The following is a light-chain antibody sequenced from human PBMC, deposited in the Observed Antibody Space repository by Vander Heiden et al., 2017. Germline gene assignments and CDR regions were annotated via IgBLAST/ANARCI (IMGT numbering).Light chain of an antibody. CDR3: ASWDDSLNAYV. CDR1: SSDIGRNT. Sequence: QSVLAQSPSASGTPGQTFTISCSGSSSDIGRNTVNWYKQLPGTAPDLLIYNGDQWPSGVPGRVSGSKSGASASLAISDLQSDDEADYYCASWDDSLNAYVFGSGTKVILL. CDR2: NGD. J-gene: IGLJ1*01. V-gene: IGLV1-44*01.